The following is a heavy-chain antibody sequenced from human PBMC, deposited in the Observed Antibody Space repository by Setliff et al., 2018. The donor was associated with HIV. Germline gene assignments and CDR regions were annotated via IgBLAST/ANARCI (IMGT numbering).Heavy chain of an antibody. CDR2: ISGSGSTI. J-gene: IGHJ4*02. CDR3: AREGITGTTLHPY. CDR1: GGSISSGC. Sequence: LSLTCTVSGGSISSGCYWVRQAPGKGLEWVSYISGSGSTIYYADSVKGRFTISRDNSKNSLNLQMNSLRAEDTAVYYCAREGITGTTLHPYWGQGTLVTVSS. V-gene: IGHV3-48*03. D-gene: IGHD1-7*01.